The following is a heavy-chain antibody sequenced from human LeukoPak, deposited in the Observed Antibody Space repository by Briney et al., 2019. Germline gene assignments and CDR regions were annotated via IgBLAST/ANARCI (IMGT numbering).Heavy chain of an antibody. CDR3: ARVAAAGTNYYYYYGMDA. CDR1: GFTFSSYE. V-gene: IGHV3-48*03. J-gene: IGHJ6*02. D-gene: IGHD6-13*01. Sequence: TGGSLRLSCAASGFTFSSYEMNWVRQAPGKGLEWVSYISSSGSTIYYADSVKGRFTISRDNAKNSLYLQMNSLRAEDTAVYYCARVAAAGTNYYYYYGMDAWGQGTTVTVSS. CDR2: ISSSGSTI.